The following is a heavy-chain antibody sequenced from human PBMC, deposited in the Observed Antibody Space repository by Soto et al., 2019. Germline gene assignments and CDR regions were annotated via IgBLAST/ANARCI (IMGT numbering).Heavy chain of an antibody. CDR3: ARRGPRFSGSYAGRDY. CDR2: INHSGST. Sequence: QVQLQQWGAGLLKPSETLSLTCAVYGGSFSGYYWSWIRQPPGKGLEWIGEINHSGSTNYNPSLKSRVTIAVDTSKNQFSLKLSSVTAADTAVYYCARRGPRFSGSYAGRDYWGQGTLVTVSS. D-gene: IGHD1-26*01. V-gene: IGHV4-34*01. CDR1: GGSFSGYY. J-gene: IGHJ4*02.